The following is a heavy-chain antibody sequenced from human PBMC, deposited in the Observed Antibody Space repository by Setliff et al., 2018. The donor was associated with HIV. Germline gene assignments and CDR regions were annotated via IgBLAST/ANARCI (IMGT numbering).Heavy chain of an antibody. CDR2: IYYSGST. CDR1: GGSISSHY. Sequence: PSETLSLTCTVSGGSISSHYWSWIRQPPGKGLEWIGSIYYSGSTNYNPSLKSRVTISVDKSKNQFSLKLSSVTAADTAVYYCARTKHTADYWGQGTLVTVSS. V-gene: IGHV4-59*11. CDR3: ARTKHTADY. J-gene: IGHJ4*02. D-gene: IGHD5-18*01.